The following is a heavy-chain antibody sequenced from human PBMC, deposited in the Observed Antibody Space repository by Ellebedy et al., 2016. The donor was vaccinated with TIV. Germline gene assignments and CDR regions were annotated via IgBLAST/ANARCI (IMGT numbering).Heavy chain of an antibody. CDR2: ITSSGVTT. CDR1: GFTFSDYY. D-gene: IGHD3-22*01. Sequence: GESLKISXAASGFTFSDYYMSWIRQAPGKGLEWISYITSSGVTTYYADSVKGRFTISRDNAKNSVDLQMHSLRVEDTAVYYCARFYHHSSGYFDYWGQGTLVTVSS. CDR3: ARFYHHSSGYFDY. J-gene: IGHJ4*02. V-gene: IGHV3-11*01.